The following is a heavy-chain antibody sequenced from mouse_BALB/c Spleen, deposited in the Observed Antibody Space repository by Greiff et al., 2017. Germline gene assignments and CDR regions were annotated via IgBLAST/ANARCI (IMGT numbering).Heavy chain of an antibody. CDR3: TRENGLDY. CDR2: ISSGGSYT. CDR1: GFTFSSYT. Sequence: EVQGVESGGGLVKPGGSLKLSCAASGFTFSSYTMSWVRQTPEKRLEWVATISSGGSYTYYPDSVKGRFTISRDNAKNTLYLQMSSLKSEDTAMYYCTRENGLDYWGQGTTLTVSS. D-gene: IGHD1-1*02. V-gene: IGHV5-6-4*01. J-gene: IGHJ2*01.